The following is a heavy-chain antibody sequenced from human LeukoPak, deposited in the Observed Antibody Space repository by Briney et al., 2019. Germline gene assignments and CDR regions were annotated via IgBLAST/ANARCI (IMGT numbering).Heavy chain of an antibody. CDR1: GGSFSGYY. CDR2: INHSGST. V-gene: IGHV4-34*01. Sequence: SETLSLTCAVYGGSFSGYYWRWIRQPPGKGLEWIGEINHSGSTNYNPSLKSRVTISVDTSKTQFSLKLSSVPAADTAGCYCASPLKGWGQGTLVTVSS. J-gene: IGHJ4*02. CDR3: ASPLKG.